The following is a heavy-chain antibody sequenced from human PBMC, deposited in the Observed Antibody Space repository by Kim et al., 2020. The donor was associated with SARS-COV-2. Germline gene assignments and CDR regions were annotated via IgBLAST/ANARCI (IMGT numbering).Heavy chain of an antibody. CDR2: INHSGST. CDR3: ARGRSSGWYYYYYGMDV. D-gene: IGHD6-19*01. V-gene: IGHV4-34*01. J-gene: IGHJ6*02. Sequence: SETLSLTCAVYGGSFSGYYWSWIRQPPGKGLEWIGEINHSGSTNYNPSLKSRVTISVDTSKNQFSLKLSSVTAADTAVYYCARGRSSGWYYYYYGMDVWGQGTTVTVSS. CDR1: GGSFSGYY.